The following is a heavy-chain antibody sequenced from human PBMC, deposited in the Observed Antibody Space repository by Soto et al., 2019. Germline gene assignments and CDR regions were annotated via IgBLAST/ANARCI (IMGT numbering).Heavy chain of an antibody. CDR1: GGSISTVDYW. D-gene: IGHD7-27*01. CDR3: ARGPSGDKVDS. CDR2: IYDGGRT. J-gene: IGHJ4*02. V-gene: IGHV4-30-4*01. Sequence: QVQLQESGPGLVKPSQTLSLTCTVSGGSISTVDYWWSWIRQSPDMGLEWIGHIYDGGRTYNNPSLERRVTLSVDTSKSQLSLPLSSVSAADTAVYYCARGPSGDKVDSWGQGTLVTVSS.